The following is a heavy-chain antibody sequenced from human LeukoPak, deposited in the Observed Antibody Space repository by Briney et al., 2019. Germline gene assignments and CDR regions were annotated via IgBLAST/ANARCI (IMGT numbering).Heavy chain of an antibody. CDR2: IIPILGIA. J-gene: IGHJ4*02. V-gene: IGHV1-69*02. D-gene: IGHD3-22*01. CDR3: ASRFYYDGSGYYYRSFDY. CDR1: GGTFSSYT. Sequence: SVKVSCKASGGTFSSYTISWVRQAPGQGLEWMGRIIPILGIANYAQKFQGRVTITADKSTSTAYMELSSLRSEDTAVYYCASRFYYDGSGYYYRSFDYWGQGTLVTVSS.